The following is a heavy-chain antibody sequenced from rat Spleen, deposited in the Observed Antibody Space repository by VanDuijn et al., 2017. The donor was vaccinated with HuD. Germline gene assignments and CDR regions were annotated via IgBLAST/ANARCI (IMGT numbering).Heavy chain of an antibody. Sequence: EVQLVESGGGLAQPGRSLKLSCAASGFTFRDYYMAWVRQAPKKGLAWVASINYEGSSTYYGDSVKGRFTISRDNAKSTLYLQMNSLRSEDTAAYYCARTIYDYFDYWGQGVMVTVSS. V-gene: IGHV5-22*01. J-gene: IGHJ2*01. CDR3: ARTIYDYFDY. CDR1: GFTFRDYY. CDR2: INYEGSST. D-gene: IGHD1-12*01.